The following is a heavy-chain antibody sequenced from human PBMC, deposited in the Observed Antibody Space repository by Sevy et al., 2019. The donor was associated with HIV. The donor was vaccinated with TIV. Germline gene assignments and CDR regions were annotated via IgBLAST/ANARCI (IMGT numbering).Heavy chain of an antibody. Sequence: GGSLRLSCAASGFTFRSYVMNWVRQAPGKGPEWVSGISGSGGSTYYADSVKGRFTISRDNSKDTLYLQMNSLRAEDTAVYYWAKDGGVGATHFDYWGQGTLVTVSS. D-gene: IGHD1-26*01. CDR3: AKDGGVGATHFDY. V-gene: IGHV3-23*01. CDR2: ISGSGGST. CDR1: GFTFRSYV. J-gene: IGHJ4*02.